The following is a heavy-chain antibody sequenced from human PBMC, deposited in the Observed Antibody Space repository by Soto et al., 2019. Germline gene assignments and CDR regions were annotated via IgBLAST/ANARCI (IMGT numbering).Heavy chain of an antibody. V-gene: IGHV3-30*18. CDR2: ISYDGSNK. CDR3: AKSIVGATRGLPPFDY. J-gene: IGHJ4*02. Sequence: QVQLVESGGGVVQPGRSLRLSCAASGFTFSSYGMHWVRQAPGKGLEWVAVISYDGSNKYYADSVKGRFTISRDNSKNTLYLQMNSLRAEDTAVYCCAKSIVGATRGLPPFDYWGQGTLVTVSS. D-gene: IGHD1-26*01. CDR1: GFTFSSYG.